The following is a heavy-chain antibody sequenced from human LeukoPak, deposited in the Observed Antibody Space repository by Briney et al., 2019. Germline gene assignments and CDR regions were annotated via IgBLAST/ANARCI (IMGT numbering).Heavy chain of an antibody. Sequence: SETLSLTCTVSGGSIRSSSYYRAWIRQPPGKGLEWIGSMDYSESSDYNPSLKSRVTISVDTSKNQFSLKLSSVTAADTAVYYCARDSGSSGYYNSYYYYGMDVWGQGTTVTVSS. CDR2: MDYSESS. CDR3: ARDSGSSGYYNSYYYYGMDV. D-gene: IGHD3-22*01. V-gene: IGHV4-39*07. J-gene: IGHJ6*02. CDR1: GGSIRSSSYY.